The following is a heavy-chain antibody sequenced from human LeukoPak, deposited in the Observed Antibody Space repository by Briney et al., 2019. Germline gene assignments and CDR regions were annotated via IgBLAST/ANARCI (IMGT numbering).Heavy chain of an antibody. Sequence: GGSLRLSCAASGFTFSNAWMSWVRQAPGKGLEWVGRIKSKTDGGTTDYAAPVKGRFTISRDDSKNTLYLQMNSLKTEDTAVYYCTTSGRVYGLGSRENMVRGLWGQGTLVTVSS. D-gene: IGHD3-10*01. CDR1: GFTFSNAW. V-gene: IGHV3-15*01. J-gene: IGHJ4*02. CDR2: IKSKTDGGTT. CDR3: TTSGRVYGLGSRENMVRGL.